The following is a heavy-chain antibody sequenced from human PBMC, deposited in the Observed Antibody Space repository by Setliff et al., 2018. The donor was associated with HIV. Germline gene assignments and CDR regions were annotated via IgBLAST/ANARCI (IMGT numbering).Heavy chain of an antibody. CDR3: ARVDCSSTSCYRDYYFNCDY. CDR1: GGSISSSNW. V-gene: IGHV4-59*08. D-gene: IGHD2-2*01. J-gene: IGHJ4*02. CDR2: IYYSGTT. Sequence: SETLSLTCAVSGGSISSSNWWTWIRQPPGTGLEWIGYIYYSGTTNYNPSLKSRVTISVDTSKNQFSLKLSSVTAADKAVYYCARVDCSSTSCYRDYYFNCDYWGQGTRVTVPQ.